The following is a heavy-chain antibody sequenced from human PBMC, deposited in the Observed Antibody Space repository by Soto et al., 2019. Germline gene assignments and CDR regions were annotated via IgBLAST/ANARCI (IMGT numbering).Heavy chain of an antibody. D-gene: IGHD3-16*02. CDR1: GFTFSDYY. Sequence: GGSLRLSCAASGFTFSDYYMSWIRQAPGKGLEWVSYISSSGSTIYYADSVKGRFTISRDNAKNSLYLQMNSLRAEDTAVYYCARYVITFGRVIVFDYWGQGTLVTVSS. CDR2: ISSSGSTI. CDR3: ARYVITFGRVIVFDY. J-gene: IGHJ4*02. V-gene: IGHV3-11*01.